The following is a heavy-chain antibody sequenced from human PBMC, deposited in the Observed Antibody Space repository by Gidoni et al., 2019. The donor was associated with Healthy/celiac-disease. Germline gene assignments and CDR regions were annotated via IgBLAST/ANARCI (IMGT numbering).Heavy chain of an antibody. Sequence: EVQLVESGGGLVQPGGSLRLSCAASVFTFSSYWMHWVRQAPGKGLVWVPRMNSDGSSTSYADSVKGRFTISRDNAKNTLYLQMNSLRAEDTAVYYCARLGMVYAYFGTDVWGQGTTVTVSS. V-gene: IGHV3-74*01. CDR2: MNSDGSST. CDR3: ARLGMVYAYFGTDV. D-gene: IGHD2-8*01. J-gene: IGHJ6*02. CDR1: VFTFSSYW.